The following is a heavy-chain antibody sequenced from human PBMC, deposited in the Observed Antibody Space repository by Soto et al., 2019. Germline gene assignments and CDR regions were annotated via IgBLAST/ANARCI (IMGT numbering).Heavy chain of an antibody. CDR1: GFTFSNYW. Sequence: GGSLRLSCAASGFTFSNYWMHWVRQAPGKGLVWVSRINIDGSGTTYADSVKGRFTISRDNAKNTVFLEMKNLRAEDTAVYYCARGVYGPNVWGQGTTVTVYS. D-gene: IGHD3-10*01. CDR3: ARGVYGPNV. J-gene: IGHJ6*02. V-gene: IGHV3-74*03. CDR2: INIDGSGT.